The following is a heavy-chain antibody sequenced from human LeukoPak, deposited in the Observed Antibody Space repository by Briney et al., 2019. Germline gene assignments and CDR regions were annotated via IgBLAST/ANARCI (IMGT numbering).Heavy chain of an antibody. V-gene: IGHV3-43*02. CDR3: AKESGKFDY. J-gene: IGHJ4*02. Sequence: GGSLRLSCVASGLNFDDSAMHWVRQAPGKGLEWVSLISTNGGSTFSADSVKGRFSISRDNSKNSLYLQMNSLRSEDTAMYYCAKESGKFDYWGQGTLVAVSS. CDR1: GLNFDDSA. CDR2: ISTNGGST.